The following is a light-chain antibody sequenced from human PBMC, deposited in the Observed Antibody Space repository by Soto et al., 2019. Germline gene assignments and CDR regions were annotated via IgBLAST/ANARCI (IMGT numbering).Light chain of an antibody. CDR2: GNS. CDR3: QSYDSRLSGYV. J-gene: IGLJ1*01. Sequence: QSVLTQPPSVSGAPGQRVTISCTGSSSNIGAGYDVNWYQQLPGAAPKFLIYGNSNRPSGVPDRFSGSKSGTSASLATTGLQAEDEADYYCQSYDSRLSGYVFGTGTKVTVL. V-gene: IGLV1-40*01. CDR1: SSNIGAGYD.